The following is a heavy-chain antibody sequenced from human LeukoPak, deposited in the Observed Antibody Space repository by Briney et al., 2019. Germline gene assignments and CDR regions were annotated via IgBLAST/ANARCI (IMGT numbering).Heavy chain of an antibody. D-gene: IGHD6-13*01. CDR1: GFTFSSYA. CDR3: ARAVPTAALATFDI. CDR2: ITSTGAST. V-gene: IGHV3-23*01. Sequence: GGSLRLSCAASGFTFSSYAMSWVRQAPGKGLEWVSTITSTGASTDYADSVKGRFTISRDNSKNTLHLQMSSLRAEDTAVYYCARAVPTAALATFDIWGQGTMVTVSS. J-gene: IGHJ3*02.